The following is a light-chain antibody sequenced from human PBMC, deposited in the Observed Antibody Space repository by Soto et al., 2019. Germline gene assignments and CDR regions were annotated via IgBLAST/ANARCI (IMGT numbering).Light chain of an antibody. CDR2: EVA. Sequence: QSALTQPASVSDSPGQSITISCTGTSSDVGGSNFVSWYQQHPGKPPKLIIYEVANRPSGVSNRFSGSKSGSTASLIISRLQAEDETDYYCSSYTSTGAWVFGGGTKLTVL. J-gene: IGLJ3*02. V-gene: IGLV2-14*01. CDR3: SSYTSTGAWV. CDR1: SSDVGGSNF.